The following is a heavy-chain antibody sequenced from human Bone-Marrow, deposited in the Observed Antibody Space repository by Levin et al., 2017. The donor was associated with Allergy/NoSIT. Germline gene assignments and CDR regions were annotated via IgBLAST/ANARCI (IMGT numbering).Heavy chain of an antibody. D-gene: IGHD2-15*01. Sequence: GGSLRLSCAASGFTFSSYWMSWVRQAPGKGLEWVANIKQDGSEKYYVDSVKGRFTISRDNAKNSLYLQMNSLRAEDTAVYYCARPLGLVAAADAFDIWGQGTMVTVSS. J-gene: IGHJ3*02. CDR3: ARPLGLVAAADAFDI. V-gene: IGHV3-7*03. CDR2: IKQDGSEK. CDR1: GFTFSSYW.